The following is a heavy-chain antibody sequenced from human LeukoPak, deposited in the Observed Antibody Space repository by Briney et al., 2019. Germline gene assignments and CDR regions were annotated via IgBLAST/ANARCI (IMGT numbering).Heavy chain of an antibody. D-gene: IGHD5-24*01. CDR1: GFTVSSNY. Sequence: GGSLRLSCAASGFTVSSNYMSWVRQAPGKGLEWVSVIYSGGSTYYADSVKGRLTISRDNSKNTLYLQMNSLRAEDTAVYCCASPGGYNYTFDYWGQGTLVTVSS. CDR2: IYSGGST. J-gene: IGHJ4*02. CDR3: ASPGGYNYTFDY. V-gene: IGHV3-66*01.